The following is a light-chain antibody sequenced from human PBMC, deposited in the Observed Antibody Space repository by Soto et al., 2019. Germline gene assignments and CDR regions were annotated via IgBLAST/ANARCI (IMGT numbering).Light chain of an antibody. CDR1: QGISTL. CDR2: FAS. Sequence: DIQMTQSPSSLSASVGDTVTITCRASQGISTLLAWYQQKPGKAPKSLIYFASSLQSGVPSRFTGSGSGIDFTLTISSLQPEDFETYYCQPFHSYPITLGQGTRLEI. J-gene: IGKJ5*01. V-gene: IGKV1D-16*01. CDR3: QPFHSYPIT.